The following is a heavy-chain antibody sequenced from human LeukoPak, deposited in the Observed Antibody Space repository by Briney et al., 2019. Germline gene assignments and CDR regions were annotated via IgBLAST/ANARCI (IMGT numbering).Heavy chain of an antibody. J-gene: IGHJ5*02. D-gene: IGHD1-26*01. V-gene: IGHV3-74*01. CDR3: VRVKVGSWDWFDP. CDR1: GFTFSSYW. Sequence: GGSLRLSCAASGFTFSSYWMHWVRQAPGKGLVWVSRINSDESTTTYADSVKGRFTISRDNAKNTLYLLMNSLRAEDTAVYYCVRVKVGSWDWFDPWGQGTLVTVSS. CDR2: INSDESTT.